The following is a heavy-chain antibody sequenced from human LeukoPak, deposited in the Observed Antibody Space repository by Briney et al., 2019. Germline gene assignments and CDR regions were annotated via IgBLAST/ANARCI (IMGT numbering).Heavy chain of an antibody. Sequence: ASVKVSCKASGYTLTGYYMHWVRQAPGQGLEWMGWINPNSGGTNYAQKFQGRVTMTRDTSISTAYMELSRLRSDDTAVYYCARDGERYGGSWFDPWGQGTLVTVSS. CDR2: INPNSGGT. D-gene: IGHD1-1*01. CDR1: GYTLTGYY. CDR3: ARDGERYGGSWFDP. J-gene: IGHJ5*02. V-gene: IGHV1-2*02.